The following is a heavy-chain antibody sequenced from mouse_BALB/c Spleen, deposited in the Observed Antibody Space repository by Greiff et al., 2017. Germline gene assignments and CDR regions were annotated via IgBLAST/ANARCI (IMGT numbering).Heavy chain of an antibody. CDR3: ARNRHEDY. J-gene: IGHJ2*01. V-gene: IGHV1-7*01. CDR1: GYTFTSYW. CDR2: INPSTGYT. D-gene: IGHD2-14*01. Sequence: QVQLQQSGAELAKPGASVKMSCKASGYTFTSYWMHWVKQRPGQGLEWIGYINPSTGYTEYNQKFKDKATLTADKSSSTAYMQLSSLTSEDSAVYYCARNRHEDYGGQGTTPTVAS.